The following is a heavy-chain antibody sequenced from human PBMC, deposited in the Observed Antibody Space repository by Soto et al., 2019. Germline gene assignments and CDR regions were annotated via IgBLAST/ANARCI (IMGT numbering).Heavy chain of an antibody. CDR2: KSYDGSNK. J-gene: IGHJ6*02. D-gene: IGHD2-15*01. Sequence: QVQLVESGGGVVQPVRSLRLSCAASGFTFSSYGMHWVRQAPGKGLEWVAVKSYDGSNKYYADSVKGRFTISRDNSKNTLYLQMNSLRAEDTAVYYCATDRGRIGYYYYGMDVWGQGTMVTVSS. CDR3: ATDRGRIGYYYYGMDV. CDR1: GFTFSSYG. V-gene: IGHV3-30*03.